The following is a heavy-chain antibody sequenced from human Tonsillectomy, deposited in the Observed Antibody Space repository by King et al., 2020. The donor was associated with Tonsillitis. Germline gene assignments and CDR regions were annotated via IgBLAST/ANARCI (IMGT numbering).Heavy chain of an antibody. CDR1: GYTFTAYY. CDR3: ATGGSGWYWVY. V-gene: IGHV1-2*02. J-gene: IGHJ4*02. D-gene: IGHD6-19*01. CDR2: INPKSGGT. Sequence: VQLVESGAEVKKPGASGRVSCKASGYTFTAYYIHWVRQAPGQGLEWMGWINPKSGGTTYTQKFQGRVTMTRDTSISTAYKELSRLRSDDTAVYYCATGGSGWYWVYWGQGTLVTVSS.